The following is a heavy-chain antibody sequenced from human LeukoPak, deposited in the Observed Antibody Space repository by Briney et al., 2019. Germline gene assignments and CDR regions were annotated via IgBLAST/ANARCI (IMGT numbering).Heavy chain of an antibody. V-gene: IGHV4-30-2*01. Sequence: PSQTPSLTCAVSGGSISSGGYSWSWIRQPPGKGLEWIGYIYHSGSTYYNPSLRSRVTISVDRSKNQSSLKLSSVTAADMAVYYCARNKLLYYDILTGEYYYYGMDVWGQGATVTVSS. CDR3: ARNKLLYYDILTGEYYYYGMDV. D-gene: IGHD3-9*01. CDR2: IYHSGST. CDR1: GGSISSGGYS. J-gene: IGHJ6*02.